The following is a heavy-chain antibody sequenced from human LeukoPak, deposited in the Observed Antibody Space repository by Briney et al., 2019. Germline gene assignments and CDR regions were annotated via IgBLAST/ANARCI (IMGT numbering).Heavy chain of an antibody. J-gene: IGHJ4*02. CDR3: ANTVTTYYLLVY. CDR1: GFTFSSYS. CDR2: ISGSGGST. D-gene: IGHD4-11*01. Sequence: PGGSLTLSSAVSGFTFSSYSMSWVRQAPGEGLEWVSAISGSGGSTYYADSVKGRFTISRGNSKNTLYLQMNSLRAEDTAVYYCANTVTTYYLLVYWGQGTLVTVSS. V-gene: IGHV3-23*01.